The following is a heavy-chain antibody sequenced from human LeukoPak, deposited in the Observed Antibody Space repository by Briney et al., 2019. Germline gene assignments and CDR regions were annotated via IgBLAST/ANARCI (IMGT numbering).Heavy chain of an antibody. D-gene: IGHD3-22*01. CDR2: IRQDGSVK. J-gene: IGHJ4*02. Sequence: GGSLRLSCAASGFNFGAYWMSWVRQAPGKGLEWLANIRQDGSVKFYVDSVKGRFTISRDNAKSSLYLQMNSLRVEDTAVYYCASSHDSSGNDWGQGTLVTVSS. CDR1: GFNFGAYW. CDR3: ASSHDSSGND. V-gene: IGHV3-7*01.